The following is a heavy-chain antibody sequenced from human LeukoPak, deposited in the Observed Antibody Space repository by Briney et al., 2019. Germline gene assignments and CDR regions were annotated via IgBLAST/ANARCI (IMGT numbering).Heavy chain of an antibody. CDR3: ARTHTSSWCLDY. Sequence: GGSLRLSCAASGFTFSDYYMSWIRQAPGKGLEWISYISSGATYTKYADSVKGRFTISRDNAKSSMYLQMDSLRAEDTAVYYCARTHTSSWCLDYWGQGTLVTVSS. D-gene: IGHD6-13*01. CDR2: ISSGATYT. J-gene: IGHJ4*02. V-gene: IGHV3-11*03. CDR1: GFTFSDYY.